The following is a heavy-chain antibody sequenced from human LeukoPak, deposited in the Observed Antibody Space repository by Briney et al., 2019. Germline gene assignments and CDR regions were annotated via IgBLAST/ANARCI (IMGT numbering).Heavy chain of an antibody. CDR1: GGSFSGYY. CDR2: INHSGST. Sequence: SETLSLTCAVYGGSFSGYYWSWIRQPPGKGLEWIGEINHSGSTNYNPSLKSRVTISVDTSKNQFSLNLNSVTAADTAVYYCARGGDRSFDYWGQGTLVTVSS. D-gene: IGHD3-10*01. CDR3: ARGGDRSFDY. V-gene: IGHV4-34*01. J-gene: IGHJ4*02.